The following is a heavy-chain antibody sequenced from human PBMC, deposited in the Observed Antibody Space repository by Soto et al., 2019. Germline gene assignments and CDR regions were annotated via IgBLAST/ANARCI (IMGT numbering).Heavy chain of an antibody. Sequence: SVKVSCKASGGTFSSYAISWVRQAPGQGLEWMGGIIPIFGTANYAQKFQGRVAITADKSTSTAYMELSSLRSEDTAVYYCARDNGSGIYYYYGMDVWGQGTTVTVSS. CDR1: GGTFSSYA. D-gene: IGHD3-10*01. CDR2: IIPIFGTA. J-gene: IGHJ6*02. V-gene: IGHV1-69*06. CDR3: ARDNGSGIYYYYGMDV.